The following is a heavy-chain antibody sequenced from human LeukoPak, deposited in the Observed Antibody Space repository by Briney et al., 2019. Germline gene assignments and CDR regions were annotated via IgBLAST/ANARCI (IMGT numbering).Heavy chain of an antibody. CDR2: IYYRVTS. D-gene: IGHD4-11*01. Sequence: PSETLSLTCTVSGDSISTYYWSWIRQPPGKGLEWIGYIYYRVTSDYNPSLKSRVTMSVDMSTRQISLKLSSVTAADTAVYYCAREAFSNIDYWGQGTLVTVSS. CDR1: GDSISTYY. J-gene: IGHJ4*02. CDR3: AREAFSNIDY. V-gene: IGHV4-59*12.